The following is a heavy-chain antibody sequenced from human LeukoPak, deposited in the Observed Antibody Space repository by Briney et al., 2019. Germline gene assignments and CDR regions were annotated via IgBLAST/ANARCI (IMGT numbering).Heavy chain of an antibody. J-gene: IGHJ6*03. CDR1: GGSISSPVW. CDR3: ARAYYYYMDV. V-gene: IGHV4-4*02. Sequence: SETLSLTCAVSGGSISSPVWWSWVRQTPGKGLEWIGEIYHSESTNYNPSLKSRVTISIDKSKNQFSLNLTSVTAADTASYYCARAYYYYMDVWGKGTTVTVSS. CDR2: IYHSEST.